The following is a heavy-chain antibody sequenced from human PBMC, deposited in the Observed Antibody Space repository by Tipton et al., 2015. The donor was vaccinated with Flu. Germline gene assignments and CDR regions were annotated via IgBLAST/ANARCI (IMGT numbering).Heavy chain of an antibody. CDR1: GFTFSHYW. CDR3: TRESATSRSAFDF. CDR2: INSDGSAT. J-gene: IGHJ3*01. D-gene: IGHD6-25*01. Sequence: SLRLSCEASGFTFSHYWVHWVRQGPGKGLVWISRINSDGSATNYADSVKGRLTISRDNAKNTLSLQINSLRVEDTAVYFCTRESATSRSAFDFWGQGTVVTVSS. V-gene: IGHV3-74*01.